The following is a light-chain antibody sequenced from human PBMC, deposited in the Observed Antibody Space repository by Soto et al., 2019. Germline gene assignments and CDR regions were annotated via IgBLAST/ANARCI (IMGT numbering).Light chain of an antibody. CDR2: GAS. J-gene: IGKJ3*01. CDR1: ESVSPSY. V-gene: IGKV3-20*01. Sequence: EIVLTQSPGTLSLSPGERSTLSCRASESVSPSYLAWYQQKPGQAPRLLIYGASGRATGIPDRFSVSASGTDFTLTISRLEPEDFAVYYCQHYGTSALFGPGNKVDIK. CDR3: QHYGTSAL.